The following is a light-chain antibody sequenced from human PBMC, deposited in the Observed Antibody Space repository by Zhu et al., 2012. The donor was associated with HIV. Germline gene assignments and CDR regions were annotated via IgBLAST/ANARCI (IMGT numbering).Light chain of an antibody. J-gene: IGKJ4*01. CDR1: QSISSSF. CDR2: GAS. V-gene: IGKV3-20*01. Sequence: ATLSCRASQSISSSFLAWYQQKPGQTPRLLIYGASSRATGIPDRFSGSGSGTDFTLTISRLEPEDFAVYYCQQYGSSPHTFGGGTKVEIK. CDR3: QQYGSSPHT.